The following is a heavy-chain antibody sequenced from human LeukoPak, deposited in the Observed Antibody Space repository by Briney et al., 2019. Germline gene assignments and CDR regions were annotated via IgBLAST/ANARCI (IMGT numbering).Heavy chain of an antibody. D-gene: IGHD1-7*01. CDR1: GYTFTSYG. V-gene: IGHV1-18*01. CDR3: ARNAPWNYYDAFDI. J-gene: IGHJ3*02. CDR2: INTYNGNT. Sequence: ASVKVSCMASGYTFTSYGISWVRQAPGQGLEWMGWINTYNGNTKYAQRLQGRVTMTTDTSTTTAYMDLRSLRSDDTAVFYCARNAPWNYYDAFDIWGQGTMVFVSS.